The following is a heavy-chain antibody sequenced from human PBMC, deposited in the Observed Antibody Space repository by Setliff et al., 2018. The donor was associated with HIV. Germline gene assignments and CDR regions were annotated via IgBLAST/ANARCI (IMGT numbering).Heavy chain of an antibody. J-gene: IGHJ4*02. CDR1: GFSLSTSGMC. CDR3: ARRVLTSSDYFDY. D-gene: IGHD3-3*01. Sequence: SGPTLVNPTQTLTLTCTFSGFSLSTSGMCVSWIRQPPGKALEWLARIDWDDDTHYNASLKTRLTVSKDTSKNQVVLSLANMDPVDTATYYCARRVLTSSDYFDYWGQGALVTVSS. CDR2: IDWDDDT. V-gene: IGHV2-70*11.